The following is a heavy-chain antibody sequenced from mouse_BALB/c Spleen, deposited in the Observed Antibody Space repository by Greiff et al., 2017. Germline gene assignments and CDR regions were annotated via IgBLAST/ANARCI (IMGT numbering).Heavy chain of an antibody. D-gene: IGHD2-14*01. CDR2: ISDGGSYT. V-gene: IGHV5-4*02. Sequence: EVQRVESGGGLVKPGGSLKLSCAASGFTFSDYYMYWVRQTPEKRLEWVATISDGGSYTYYPDSVKGRFTISRDNAKNTLYLQMSSLKSEDTAMYYCERLYRYDEGFAYWGQGTLVTVSA. CDR1: GFTFSDYY. J-gene: IGHJ3*01. CDR3: ERLYRYDEGFAY.